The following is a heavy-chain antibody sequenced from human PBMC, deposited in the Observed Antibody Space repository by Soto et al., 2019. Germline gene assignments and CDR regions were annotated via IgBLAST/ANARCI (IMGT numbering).Heavy chain of an antibody. J-gene: IGHJ6*02. CDR1: GFTFSSYS. CDR2: ISSSSSYI. CDR3: ARDLPDYVWGSYHHYGMDV. D-gene: IGHD3-16*02. V-gene: IGHV3-21*01. Sequence: GGSLRLSCAASGFTFSSYSMNWVRQAPGKGLEWVSSISSSSSYIYYADSVKGRFTISRDNAKNSLYLQMNSLRAEDTAVYYCARDLPDYVWGSYHHYGMDVWGQGTTVTVS.